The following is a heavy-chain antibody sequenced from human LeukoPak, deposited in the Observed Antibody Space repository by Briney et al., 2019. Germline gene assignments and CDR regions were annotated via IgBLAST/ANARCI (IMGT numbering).Heavy chain of an antibody. CDR3: AKKIGGVYGFDI. J-gene: IGHJ3*02. CDR1: GFTFSSYA. V-gene: IGHV3-23*01. D-gene: IGHD3-16*01. Sequence: GGSLRLSCAASGFTFSSYAMSWVRQAPGKGLEWVSGISGLGDSTYYADSVKGRFTISRGNSKDTLYLQMNSLRAEDTAVYYCAKKIGGVYGFDIWGQGTMVTVSS. CDR2: ISGLGDST.